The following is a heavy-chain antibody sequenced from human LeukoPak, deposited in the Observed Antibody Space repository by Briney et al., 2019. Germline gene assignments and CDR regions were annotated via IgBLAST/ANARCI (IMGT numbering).Heavy chain of an antibody. CDR2: ISGSGTRT. J-gene: IGHJ4*02. V-gene: IGHV3-23*01. CDR1: GFTLSSYA. CDR3: AKAPTKEEEWLLLNYFDY. Sequence: QAGGSLRLSCVGSGFTLSSYAMSWVRQAPGKGLEWVSAISGSGTRTYYADSVKGRFTISRVNSKNTLYLQMNSLRAEDTAVYYCAKAPTKEEEWLLLNYFDYWGQGTLVTVSS. D-gene: IGHD3-22*01.